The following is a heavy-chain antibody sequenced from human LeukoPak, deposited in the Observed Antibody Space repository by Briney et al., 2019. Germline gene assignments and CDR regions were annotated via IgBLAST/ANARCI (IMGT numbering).Heavy chain of an antibody. CDR2: ISAYNGNT. D-gene: IGHD3-16*02. V-gene: IGHV1-18*01. Sequence: ASVKVSCKASGYTFTNRYSINWLRQAPGQGLEWMGWISAYNGNTNYAQKLQGRVTMTTDTSTSTAYMELRSLRSDDTAVYYCAVLDYDYVWGSYRYPTAEDFDYWGQGTLVTVSS. J-gene: IGHJ4*02. CDR3: AVLDYDYVWGSYRYPTAEDFDY. CDR1: GYTFTNRYS.